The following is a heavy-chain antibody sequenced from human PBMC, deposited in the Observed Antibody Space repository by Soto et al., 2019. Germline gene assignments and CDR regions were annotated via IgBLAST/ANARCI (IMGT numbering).Heavy chain of an antibody. J-gene: IGHJ5*02. CDR1: GYTFTSYG. CDR3: AIPAVAGTLNWFDP. CDR2: ISAYNGNT. V-gene: IGHV1-18*04. Sequence: WASVKVSCKASGYTFTSYGISWVRQAPGQGLEWMGWISAYNGNTNYAQKLQGRVTMTTDTSTSTAYMELRSLRSDDTAVYYCAIPAVAGTLNWFDPWGQGTLVTVSS. D-gene: IGHD6-19*01.